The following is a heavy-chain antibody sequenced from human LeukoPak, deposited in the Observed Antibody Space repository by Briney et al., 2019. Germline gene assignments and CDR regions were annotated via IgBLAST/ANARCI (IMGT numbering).Heavy chain of an antibody. J-gene: IGHJ4*02. Sequence: PGGSLRLSCAASGFTFSNAWMSWVRQAPRKGLEWVGRIKSKTDGGTTDYAAPVKGRFTISRDDSKNTLYLQMNSLKTEDTAVYYCTTDGFHDFPSPNYWGQGTLVTVSS. V-gene: IGHV3-15*01. CDR1: GFTFSNAW. D-gene: IGHD3-3*01. CDR3: TTDGFHDFPSPNY. CDR2: IKSKTDGGTT.